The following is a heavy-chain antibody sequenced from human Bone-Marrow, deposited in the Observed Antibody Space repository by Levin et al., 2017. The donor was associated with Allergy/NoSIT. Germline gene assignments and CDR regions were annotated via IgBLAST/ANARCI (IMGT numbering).Heavy chain of an antibody. CDR2: INPNSGGT. CDR3: GRSGRGWAHFGY. Sequence: ASVKVSCKASGYIFTDYYIHFVRQAPGQGLEWMGWINPNSGGTTYAQDFQGRFTMTRDTSINIAYMELSSLKSNDTAVYYCGRSGRGWAHFGYWGLGTRVTVSS. D-gene: IGHD6-19*01. J-gene: IGHJ4*02. V-gene: IGHV1-2*02. CDR1: GYIFTDYY.